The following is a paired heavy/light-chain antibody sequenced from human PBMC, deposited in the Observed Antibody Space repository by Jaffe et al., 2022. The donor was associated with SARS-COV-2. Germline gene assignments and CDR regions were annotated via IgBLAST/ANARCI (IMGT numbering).Heavy chain of an antibody. V-gene: IGHV3-48*02. CDR3: ARDKALPLWSGYYNGNTYYYYGMDV. Sequence: EVQLVESGGGLVQPGGSLRLSCAASGFTFSSYSMNWVRQAPGKGLEWVSYISSSSSTIYYADSVKGRFTISRDNAKNSLYLQMNSLRDEDTAVYYCARDKALPLWSGYYNGNTYYYYGMDVWGQGTTVTVSS. D-gene: IGHD3-3*01. J-gene: IGHJ6*02. CDR1: GFTFSSYS. CDR2: ISSSSSTI.
Light chain of an antibody. V-gene: IGLV2-14*01. CDR3: SSYTSSSTLKV. CDR2: EVS. J-gene: IGLJ3*02. CDR1: SSDVGGYNY. Sequence: QSALTQPASVSGSPGQSITISCTGTSSDVGGYNYVSWYQQHPGKAPKLMIYEVSNRPSGVPDRFSGSKSGNTASLTISGLQAEDEADYYCSSYTSSSTLKVFGGGTKLTVL.